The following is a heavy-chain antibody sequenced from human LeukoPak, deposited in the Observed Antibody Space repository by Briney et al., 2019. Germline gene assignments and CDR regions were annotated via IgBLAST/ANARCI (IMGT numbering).Heavy chain of an antibody. CDR2: INPNSGGT. V-gene: IGHV1-2*02. CDR1: GYTFTGYY. D-gene: IGHD3-9*01. J-gene: IGHJ4*02. Sequence: ASVKVSCKASGYTFTGYYMHWVRQAPGQGLEWRGWINPNSGGTNYAQKFQGRVTMTRDTSISTAYMELSRLRSDDTAVYYCARGVLRYFDWLLPFDYWGQGTLVTVSS. CDR3: ARGVLRYFDWLLPFDY.